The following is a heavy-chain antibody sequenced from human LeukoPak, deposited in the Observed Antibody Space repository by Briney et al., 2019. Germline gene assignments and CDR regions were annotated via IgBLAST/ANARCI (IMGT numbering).Heavy chain of an antibody. V-gene: IGHV4-39*01. CDR2: VLYSGTT. CDR3: ARRGKTGPLNWFDP. CDR1: GGSISSSSYY. J-gene: IGHJ5*02. D-gene: IGHD1-1*01. Sequence: KPSETLSLICSVSGGSISSSSYYWGWIRQPPGKGLEWIGSVLYSGTTYNNPSLKSRITISVDTSKNQFSLKLSSVTAADTAVYYCARRGKTGPLNWFDPWGQGTLVTVSS.